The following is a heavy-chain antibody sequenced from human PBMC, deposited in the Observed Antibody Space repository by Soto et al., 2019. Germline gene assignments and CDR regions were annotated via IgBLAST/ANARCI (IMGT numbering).Heavy chain of an antibody. J-gene: IGHJ4*02. CDR1: GYTFTSYG. CDR3: ARDRDYYDSSGYPV. CDR2: ISAYNGNT. Sequence: QVQLVQSGAEVKKPGASVKVSCKASGYTFTSYGISWVRQAPGQGLEWMGWISAYNGNTNYAQKLKGRVTMTTDTSTSTAYMGLRSLRSDDTAVYYCARDRDYYDSSGYPVWGQGTLVTVSS. V-gene: IGHV1-18*04. D-gene: IGHD3-22*01.